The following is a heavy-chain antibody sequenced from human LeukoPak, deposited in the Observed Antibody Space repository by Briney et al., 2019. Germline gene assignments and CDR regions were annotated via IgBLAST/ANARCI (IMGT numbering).Heavy chain of an antibody. V-gene: IGHV1-69*13. CDR3: ARDCSGGSCYWADWFDP. J-gene: IGHJ5*02. D-gene: IGHD2-15*01. CDR2: IIPILGTA. Sequence: ASVKVSCKASGGTFSSYAISWVRQAPGQGLEWMGGIIPILGTANYAQKFQGRVTITADESTSTAYMELTSLRSEDTAVYYCARDCSGGSCYWADWFDPWGQGTLVTVSS. CDR1: GGTFSSYA.